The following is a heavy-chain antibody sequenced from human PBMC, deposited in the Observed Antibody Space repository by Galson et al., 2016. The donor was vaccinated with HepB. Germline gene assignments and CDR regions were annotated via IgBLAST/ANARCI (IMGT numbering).Heavy chain of an antibody. V-gene: IGHV3-9*01. Sequence: SLRLSCAASGFTFGNYGIHWVRQAPGKGLEWVSGISWNGGIMGYVDSVKGRFTISRDNAKGFLYLQMNSLRPEDTAFYYCVKVFVGGWYRGAFDSWGRGALVTVSS. CDR3: VKVFVGGWYRGAFDS. CDR2: ISWNGGIM. D-gene: IGHD6-19*01. CDR1: GFTFGNYG. J-gene: IGHJ4*02.